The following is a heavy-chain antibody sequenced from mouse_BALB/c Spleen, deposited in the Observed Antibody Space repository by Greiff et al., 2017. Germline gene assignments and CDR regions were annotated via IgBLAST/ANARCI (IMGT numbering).Heavy chain of an antibody. CDR2: ILPGSGST. CDR1: GYTFSSYW. V-gene: IGHV1-9*01. Sequence: VQLQESGAELMKPGASVKISCKATGYTFSSYWIEWVKQRPGHGLEWIGEILPGSGSTNYNEKFKGKATFTADTSSNTAYMQLSSLTSEDSAVYYCARGEGYRAWFAYWGQGTLVTVSA. CDR3: ARGEGYRAWFAY. J-gene: IGHJ3*01. D-gene: IGHD2-2*01.